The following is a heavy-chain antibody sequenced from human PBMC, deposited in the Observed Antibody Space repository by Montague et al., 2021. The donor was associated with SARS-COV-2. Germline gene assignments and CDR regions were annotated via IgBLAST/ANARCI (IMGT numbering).Heavy chain of an antibody. V-gene: IGHV4-34*01. CDR2: INHGGST. CDR3: ARLRDGVVPSPILGVGPYYSCYYMDV. Sequence: SETLSLTCAVHGTSFSGYYWNWIRQPPGKGLEWIGEINHGGSTKYSPFLKSRLTISADTSKNQFSLKLTSVAAADTAVYYCARLRDGVVPSPILGVGPYYSCYYMDVWGRGTTVTVSS. J-gene: IGHJ6*03. D-gene: IGHD3-10*01. CDR1: GTSFSGYY.